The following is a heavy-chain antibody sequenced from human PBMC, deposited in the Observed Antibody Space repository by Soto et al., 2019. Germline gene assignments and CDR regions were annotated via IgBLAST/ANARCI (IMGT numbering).Heavy chain of an antibody. V-gene: IGHV3-48*01. CDR2: ISSSSSTI. CDR1: GFTFSSYS. Sequence: SGFTFSSYSMNWVRHAPGKGLEWVSYISSSSSTIYYADSVKGRFTISRDNAKNSLYLQMDSLRAEDTAVYYCVRAPEQRPIDYWGHGSLGTVS. J-gene: IGHJ4*01. CDR3: VRAPEQRPIDY. D-gene: IGHD6-19*01.